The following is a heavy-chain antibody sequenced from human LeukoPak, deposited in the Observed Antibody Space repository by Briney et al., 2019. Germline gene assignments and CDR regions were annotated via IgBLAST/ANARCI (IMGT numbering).Heavy chain of an antibody. Sequence: GRSLRLSCAASGFTFSSYGMHWVRQAPGKGLEWVAVISYDGSNKYYADSVKGRFTISRDNSKNTLYLQMNSLRAEDTAVYYCAKTLYYYDSSGYSYWGQGTLVTVSS. CDR3: AKTLYYYDSSGYSY. J-gene: IGHJ4*02. V-gene: IGHV3-30*18. CDR2: ISYDGSNK. CDR1: GFTFSSYG. D-gene: IGHD3-22*01.